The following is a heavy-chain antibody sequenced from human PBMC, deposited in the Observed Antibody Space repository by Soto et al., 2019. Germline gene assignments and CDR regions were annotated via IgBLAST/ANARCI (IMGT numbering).Heavy chain of an antibody. V-gene: IGHV5-51*01. D-gene: IGHD3-16*01. CDR1: GYSFTSYW. Sequence: DSLKISCKGSGYSFTSYWIGWVRQMPGKGLEWMGIIYPDDSDTRYSPSFQGHVTISVYKSISTAYVQWSSMKASDSAIYYCFRGGVTSRTFDYWGQGTLVTGSS. J-gene: IGHJ4*02. CDR3: FRGGVTSRTFDY. CDR2: IYPDDSDT.